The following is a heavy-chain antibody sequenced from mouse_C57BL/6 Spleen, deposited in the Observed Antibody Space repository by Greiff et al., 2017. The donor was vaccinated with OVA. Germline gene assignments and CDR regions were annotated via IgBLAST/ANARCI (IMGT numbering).Heavy chain of an antibody. D-gene: IGHD2-4*01. V-gene: IGHV1-53*01. Sequence: QVHVKQPGTELVKPGASVKLSCKASGYTFTSYWMHWVKQRPGQGLEWIGNINPSNGGTNYNEKFKSKATLTVDKSSSTAYMQLSSLTSEDSAVYYCAREGYDYDAIFFAYWGQGTLVTVSA. CDR2: INPSNGGT. J-gene: IGHJ3*01. CDR1: GYTFTSYW. CDR3: AREGYDYDAIFFAY.